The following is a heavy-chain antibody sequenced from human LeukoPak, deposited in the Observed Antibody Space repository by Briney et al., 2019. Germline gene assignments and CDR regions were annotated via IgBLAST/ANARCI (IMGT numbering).Heavy chain of an antibody. D-gene: IGHD3-3*01. V-gene: IGHV5-51*01. Sequence: GESLKISCKGSGYSFTSYWIGWVRQMPGKGLEWMGIIYPGDSDTRYSPSFQGLVTISADKSISTAYLQWSSLKASDTAMYYCARSTYYDFWSGPYYFDYWGQGTLVTVSS. CDR2: IYPGDSDT. CDR3: ARSTYYDFWSGPYYFDY. J-gene: IGHJ4*02. CDR1: GYSFTSYW.